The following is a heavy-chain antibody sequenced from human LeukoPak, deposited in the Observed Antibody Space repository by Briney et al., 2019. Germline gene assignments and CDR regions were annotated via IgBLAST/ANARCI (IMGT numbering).Heavy chain of an antibody. D-gene: IGHD4-11*01. CDR2: IRADGSNK. Sequence: PGGSLRLSCAASGFAFSSYGMHWVRQAPGKGLEWVAFIRADGSNKYYPDSVKGRLTISRDNSKNTLYLQMNSLRAEDTAMYYCASHYKTTGSNPQPDYWGQGTLVTVSS. J-gene: IGHJ4*02. CDR3: ASHYKTTGSNPQPDY. CDR1: GFAFSSYG. V-gene: IGHV3-30*02.